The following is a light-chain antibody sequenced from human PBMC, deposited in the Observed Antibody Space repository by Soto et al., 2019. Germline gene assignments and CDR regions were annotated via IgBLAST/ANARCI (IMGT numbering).Light chain of an antibody. CDR1: QDVSND. Sequence: DIQMTQSPPSLSASVGDRVTMTCRASQDVSNDLGWYQQKPREAPKLLIYAAYRLQSGVPSRFSGSGSGTVFTLTISSLQPEDSATYFCQQSYTTPPTFGQGTKVDIK. J-gene: IGKJ1*01. CDR2: AAY. V-gene: IGKV1-39*01. CDR3: QQSYTTPPT.